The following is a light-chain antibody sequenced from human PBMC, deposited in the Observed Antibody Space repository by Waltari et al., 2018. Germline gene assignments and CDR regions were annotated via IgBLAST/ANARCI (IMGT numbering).Light chain of an antibody. CDR3: QQYHIYPIT. Sequence: DIQMTQSPSTLSASVGARVTITCRAIQSISSWLAWFKQNPGKAPNLLIYKASKLESGVPSRFSGSGSGTEFTLTISSLQPDDFATYYCQQYHIYPITFGQGSRLEIK. CDR2: KAS. J-gene: IGKJ5*01. CDR1: QSISSW. V-gene: IGKV1-5*03.